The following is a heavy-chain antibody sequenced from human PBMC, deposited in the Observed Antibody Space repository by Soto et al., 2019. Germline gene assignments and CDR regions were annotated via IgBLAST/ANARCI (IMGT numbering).Heavy chain of an antibody. CDR3: VRDGTSTMPYDY. Sequence: EVQLVESGGGLVQPGGSLRLSCAASGFSLSDHWMHWVRQAPGKGLEWVSRLETDGSTTAYADSVRGRFSISRDNAKNTLYLQMNSLSAEDTAVYYCVRDGTSTMPYDYWGQGTLVTVSS. CDR2: LETDGSTT. CDR1: GFSLSDHW. V-gene: IGHV3-74*03. D-gene: IGHD1-1*01. J-gene: IGHJ4*02.